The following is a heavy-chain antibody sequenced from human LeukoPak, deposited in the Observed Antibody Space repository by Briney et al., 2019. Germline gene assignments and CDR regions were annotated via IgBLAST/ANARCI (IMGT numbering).Heavy chain of an antibody. J-gene: IGHJ4*02. D-gene: IGHD3-16*02. CDR3: ARVGGRYSPLGY. Sequence: GGSLRLSCAASGFTFSSYWMSWVRQAPGKGLEWVASIKQDGGEKYYVDSVKGRFTISRDNDKNSLFLQMTSLRAEDTAVYYCARVGGRYSPLGYWGQGTLVTVSS. CDR2: IKQDGGEK. CDR1: GFTFSSYW. V-gene: IGHV3-7*01.